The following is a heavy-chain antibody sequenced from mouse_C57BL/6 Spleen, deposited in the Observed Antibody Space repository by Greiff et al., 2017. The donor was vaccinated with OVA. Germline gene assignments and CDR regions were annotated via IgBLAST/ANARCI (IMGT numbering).Heavy chain of an antibody. D-gene: IGHD1-1*01. CDR3: TTVRLYGSSYGWYFDV. CDR2: IDPENGDT. Sequence: VQLKESGAELVRPGASVKLSCTASGFNIKDDYMHWVKQRPEQGLEWIGWIDPENGDTEYASKFQGKATITADTSSNTAYLQLSSLTSEDTAVYYCTTVRLYGSSYGWYFDVWGTGTTVTVSS. CDR1: GFNIKDDY. J-gene: IGHJ1*03. V-gene: IGHV14-4*01.